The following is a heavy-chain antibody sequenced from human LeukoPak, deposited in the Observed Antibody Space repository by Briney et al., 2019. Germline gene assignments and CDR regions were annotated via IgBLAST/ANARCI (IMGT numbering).Heavy chain of an antibody. Sequence: ASVKVSCKASGYTFTSYGISWVRQAPGRGLEWMGWISAYNGNTNYAQKLQGRVTMTTDTSTSTAYMELRSLRSDDTAVYYCAREGYSSSSYYFDYWGQGTLVTVSS. CDR2: ISAYNGNT. CDR3: AREGYSSSSYYFDY. V-gene: IGHV1-18*01. D-gene: IGHD6-13*01. CDR1: GYTFTSYG. J-gene: IGHJ4*02.